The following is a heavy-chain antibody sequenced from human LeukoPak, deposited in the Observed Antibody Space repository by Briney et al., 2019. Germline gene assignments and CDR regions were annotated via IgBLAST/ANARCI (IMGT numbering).Heavy chain of an antibody. D-gene: IGHD3-16*01. CDR2: INHSGST. CDR1: GGSISGYY. CDR3: AKLGDG. Sequence: PSETLSLTCTVSGGSISGYYWSWIRQPPGKGLEWIGEINHSGSTNYNPSLKSRVTVSVDTSKNQFSLKLSSVTAADTAVYYCAKLGDGWGQGTLVTVSS. J-gene: IGHJ4*02. V-gene: IGHV4-34*01.